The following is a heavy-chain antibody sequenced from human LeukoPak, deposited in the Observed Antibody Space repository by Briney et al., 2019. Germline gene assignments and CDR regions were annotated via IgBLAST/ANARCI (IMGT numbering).Heavy chain of an antibody. D-gene: IGHD2-21*02. CDR3: ARGGLYCGGDCYEYNWFDP. CDR1: GFTFSSYS. CDR2: IGSSSSTI. V-gene: IGHV3-48*04. J-gene: IGHJ5*02. Sequence: PGGSLRLSCAASGFTFSSYSMNWVRQAPGKGLEWVSYIGSSSSTIYYADSVKGRFTISRDNAKNSLYLQMNSLRAEDTAVYYCARGGLYCGGDCYEYNWFDPWGQGTLVTVSS.